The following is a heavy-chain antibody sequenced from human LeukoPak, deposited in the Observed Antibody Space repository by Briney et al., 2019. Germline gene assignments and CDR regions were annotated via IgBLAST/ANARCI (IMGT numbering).Heavy chain of an antibody. V-gene: IGHV1-8*01. J-gene: IGHJ4*02. CDR2: MNPNSGNT. CDR1: GYTFTSYD. Sequence: ASVKVSCKASGYTFTSYDINWVRQATGQGLEWMGWMNPNSGNTGYAQEFQGRVTMTRNTSISTAYMELSSLRSEDTAVYYCARAGIGSWYPAIDYWGQGTLVTVSS. CDR3: ARAGIGSWYPAIDY. D-gene: IGHD6-13*01.